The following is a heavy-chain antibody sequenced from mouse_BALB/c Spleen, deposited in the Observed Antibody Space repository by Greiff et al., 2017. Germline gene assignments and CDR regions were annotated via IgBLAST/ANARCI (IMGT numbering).Heavy chain of an antibody. Sequence: VQLQQSGTVLARPGASVKMSCKASGYSFTSYWMHWVKQRPGQGLEWIGAIYPGNSDTSYNQKFKGKAKLTAVTSASTAYMELSSLTNEDSAVYYCTRPDGYSLYYFDYWGQGTTLTVSS. J-gene: IGHJ2*01. D-gene: IGHD2-3*01. V-gene: IGHV1-5*01. CDR2: IYPGNSDT. CDR1: GYSFTSYW. CDR3: TRPDGYSLYYFDY.